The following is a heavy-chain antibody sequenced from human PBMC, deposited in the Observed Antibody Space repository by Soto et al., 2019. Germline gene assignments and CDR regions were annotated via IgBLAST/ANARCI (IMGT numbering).Heavy chain of an antibody. CDR3: ARVGGPDVLRFLEWSQGWFDP. J-gene: IGHJ5*02. V-gene: IGHV4-59*01. D-gene: IGHD3-3*01. CDR1: CGSISSYY. Sequence: PSETLSLTCTVSCGSISSYYWSWIRQPPGKGLEWIGYIYYSGSTNYNPSLKSRVTISVDTSKNQFSLKLSSVTAADTAVYYCARVGGPDVLRFLEWSQGWFDPWGQGTLVTVS. CDR2: IYYSGST.